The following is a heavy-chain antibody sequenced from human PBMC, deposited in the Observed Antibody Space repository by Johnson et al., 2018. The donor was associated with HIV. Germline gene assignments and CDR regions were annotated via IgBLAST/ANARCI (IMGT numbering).Heavy chain of an antibody. Sequence: QVQLVESGGGLPKPGGSLRLSCAASGFFFSNAWMSWVRQAPGKGLEWVAVISYDGSNKYYADSVKGRFTISRDNAKNSLYLQMNSLRAEDTAVYYCGRDLGKGETEEWATNYYYDWSKAYPIEGPRDVVGAFDIWGQGTMVTVSS. CDR3: GRDLGKGETEEWATNYYYDWSKAYPIEGPRDVVGAFDI. V-gene: IGHV3-30-3*01. D-gene: IGHD3-3*01. CDR1: GFFFSNAW. J-gene: IGHJ3*02. CDR2: ISYDGSNK.